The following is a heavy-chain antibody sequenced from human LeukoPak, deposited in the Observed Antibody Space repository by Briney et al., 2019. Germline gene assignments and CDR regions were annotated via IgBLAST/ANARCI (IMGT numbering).Heavy chain of an antibody. Sequence: PGRSLRLSCAASGFTFSNYAMHWVRQAPGKGLEWVAVISYDGSNKYYADSVKGRFTISRDNSKNTLYLQMNSLRAEDTAVYYCAREVIQMGYDDAFDIWGRGTMVTVSS. CDR1: GFTFSNYA. J-gene: IGHJ3*02. V-gene: IGHV3-30-3*01. D-gene: IGHD5-12*01. CDR3: AREVIQMGYDDAFDI. CDR2: ISYDGSNK.